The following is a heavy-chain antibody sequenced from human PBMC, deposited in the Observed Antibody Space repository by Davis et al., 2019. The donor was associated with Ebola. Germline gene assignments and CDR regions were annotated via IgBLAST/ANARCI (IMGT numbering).Heavy chain of an antibody. J-gene: IGHJ6*02. Sequence: AASVKVSCKASGYTFTGYYIHWVRQAPGQGLEWMGQINPNSGDTSYAQRFQGRVTMTTDTSTSTAYMELRSLRSDDTAVYYCARLPESSWVDGMDVWGQGTTVTVSS. D-gene: IGHD1-14*01. CDR3: ARLPESSWVDGMDV. CDR2: INPNSGDT. CDR1: GYTFTGYY. V-gene: IGHV1-2*06.